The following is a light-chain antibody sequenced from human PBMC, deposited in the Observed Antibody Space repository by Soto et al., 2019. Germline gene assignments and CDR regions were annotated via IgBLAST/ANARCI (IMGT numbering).Light chain of an antibody. V-gene: IGKV3D-20*02. CDR3: QQSSNWPPIN. Sequence: TVLTQSPGTLSLSPFEIASLSFSSSQSVSSSYLAWYQQIPGQAPRLLINDASRRATGIPDRFSGSGSGTDFTLTISRLEPEDFAVYYCQQSSNWPPINFGQGTRLEIK. J-gene: IGKJ5*01. CDR2: DAS. CDR1: QSVSSSY.